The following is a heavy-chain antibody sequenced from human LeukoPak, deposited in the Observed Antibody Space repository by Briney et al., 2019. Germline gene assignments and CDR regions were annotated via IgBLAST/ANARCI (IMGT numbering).Heavy chain of an antibody. CDR3: ARRKTDFWSGYYSYYFDY. CDR1: GYSISSGYY. V-gene: IGHV4-38-2*01. D-gene: IGHD3-3*01. Sequence: PSETLSLTCAVSGYSISSGYYWGWIRQPPGKGLEWIGSIYHSGSTYYNPSLKSRVTISVDTSKNQFSLKLSSVTAPGTAVYYCARRKTDFWSGYYSYYFDYWGQGTLVTVSS. CDR2: IYHSGST. J-gene: IGHJ4*02.